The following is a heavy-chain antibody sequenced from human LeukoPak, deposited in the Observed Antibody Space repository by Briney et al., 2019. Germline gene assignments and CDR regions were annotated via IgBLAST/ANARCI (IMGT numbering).Heavy chain of an antibody. CDR1: GDSISSYY. V-gene: IGHV4-59*08. Sequence: SETLSLTCTVSGDSISSYYWSWIRQPPGKGLEWIGYIYYSGSTNYNPSLKSRVTISVDTSKNQFSLKLSSVTAADTAVYYCARLGSGSGFLRIWGQGTMVTVSS. D-gene: IGHD5-12*01. J-gene: IGHJ3*02. CDR2: IYYSGST. CDR3: ARLGSGSGFLRI.